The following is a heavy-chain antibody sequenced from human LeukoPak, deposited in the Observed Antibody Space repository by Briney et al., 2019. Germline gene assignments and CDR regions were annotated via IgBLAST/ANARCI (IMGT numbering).Heavy chain of an antibody. CDR1: GFTVDDTY. D-gene: IGHD5-24*01. CDR2: VYSGGKT. CDR3: ARYRDGYNYREIDY. V-gene: IGHV3-66*02. J-gene: IGHJ4*02. Sequence: GGSLRLSCATSGFTVDDTYMSWVRQTPGKGLEWVSVVYSGGKTFYADSVKGRFTISRDNSKNTVYLQMNTLRADDTAVYYCARYRDGYNYREIDYWGQGTLVTVSS.